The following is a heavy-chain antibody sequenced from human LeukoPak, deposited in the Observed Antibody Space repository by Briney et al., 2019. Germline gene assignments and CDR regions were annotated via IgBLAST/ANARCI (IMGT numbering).Heavy chain of an antibody. Sequence: GGSLRLSCAASGFTFSSYAMSWVRQAPGKGLEWVSAISGSGGSTYYADSVKGRFTISRDNSKNTLYLQMNSLRAEDTAVYYCARAEVVTLDAFDIWGQGTMVTVSS. CDR3: ARAEVVTLDAFDI. CDR1: GFTFSSYA. J-gene: IGHJ3*02. CDR2: ISGSGGST. D-gene: IGHD2-21*02. V-gene: IGHV3-23*01.